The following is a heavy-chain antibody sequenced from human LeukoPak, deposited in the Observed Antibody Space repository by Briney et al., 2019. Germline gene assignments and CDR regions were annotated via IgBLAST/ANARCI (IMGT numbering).Heavy chain of an antibody. CDR3: ARGPINSNPGT. Sequence: GGSLRLSCAASGFTFSTYWMHWVRQAPGKGLVWVSRVSADGSSTTSADSVKGRFTISRDNAKNTLYLQMNSPRAEDTAIYYCARGPINSNPGTWGQGTLVTVSS. CDR2: VSADGSST. CDR1: GFTFSTYW. D-gene: IGHD2/OR15-2a*01. V-gene: IGHV3-74*01. J-gene: IGHJ5*02.